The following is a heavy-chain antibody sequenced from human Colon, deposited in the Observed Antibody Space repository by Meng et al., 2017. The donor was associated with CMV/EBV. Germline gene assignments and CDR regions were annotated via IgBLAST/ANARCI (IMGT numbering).Heavy chain of an antibody. Sequence: QVHLLRSGLELKKPGAPVIFSCKTSGYIFDNYGFSWVRQAPGQGLEWMGFIRYAYRFNDYAQIFRGRVTMTADRSTTTAYMEVRSLGSEDTAIYYCVGYAGNWLLDHWGQGTLVTVSS. CDR1: GYIFDNYG. CDR2: IRYAYRFN. V-gene: IGHV1-18*01. CDR3: VGYAGNWLLDH. D-gene: IGHD1-1*01. J-gene: IGHJ4*02.